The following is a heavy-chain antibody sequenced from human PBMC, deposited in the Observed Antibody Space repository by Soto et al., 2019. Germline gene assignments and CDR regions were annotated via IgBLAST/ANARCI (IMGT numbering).Heavy chain of an antibody. V-gene: IGHV3-74*03. CDR3: ARDLGGPDY. CDR2: LSSDGFGA. CDR1: GFSLSPYW. D-gene: IGHD3-16*01. J-gene: IGHJ4*02. Sequence: PVGSLRFSCAASGFSLSPYWMHWVRQVPGRGLEWVARLSSDGFGAAYADSVKGRFFISRDIARNTLSLQMNSLRADDTAVYYCARDLGGPDYWGRGTSVTVSS.